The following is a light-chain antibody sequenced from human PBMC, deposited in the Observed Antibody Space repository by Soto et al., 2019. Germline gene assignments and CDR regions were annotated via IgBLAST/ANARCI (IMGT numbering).Light chain of an antibody. V-gene: IGKV3-15*01. J-gene: IGKJ2*01. CDR1: QSLTRN. Sequence: EIVMTQSPGTLSVSPGERVTLSCRASQSLTRNLAWYQHKPGQSPRLLIYGASARATGIPARFSGGGSGTDFTLTISSLQREDFATYYCQQSLSTPNTFGQGTKLEIK. CDR3: QQSLSTPNT. CDR2: GAS.